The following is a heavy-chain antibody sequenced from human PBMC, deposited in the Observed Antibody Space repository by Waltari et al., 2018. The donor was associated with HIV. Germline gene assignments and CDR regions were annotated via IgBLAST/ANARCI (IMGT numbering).Heavy chain of an antibody. J-gene: IGHJ4*02. D-gene: IGHD4-17*01. CDR1: GFTFSYYS. CDR3: ARDLEYGDTDY. Sequence: EVQLVESGGGLVKPGGSLRLSCAASGFTFSYYSMNWVRQAPGKGLEWVSSISSSYSNIYYADSVKGRFTISRDNAKNSLYLQMNSLRAEDTAMYYCARDLEYGDTDYWGQGTLVTVSS. V-gene: IGHV3-21*02. CDR2: ISSSYSNI.